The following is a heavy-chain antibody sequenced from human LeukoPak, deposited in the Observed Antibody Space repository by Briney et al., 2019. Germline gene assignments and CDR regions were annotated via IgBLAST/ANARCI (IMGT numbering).Heavy chain of an antibody. J-gene: IGHJ4*02. CDR2: IYYSGDS. CDR3: ARHENIIMVPTAHAFDY. Sequence: SQTLSLTCTVSGGSISSGDYYWGWIRQPPGKGLEWIGTIYYSGDSYYNPSLKSRASISVDTSKNRFSLNVNSVTAADTAVYFCARHENIIMVPTAHAFDYWGQGALVTVSS. D-gene: IGHD2/OR15-2a*01. CDR1: GGSISSGDYY. V-gene: IGHV4-39*01.